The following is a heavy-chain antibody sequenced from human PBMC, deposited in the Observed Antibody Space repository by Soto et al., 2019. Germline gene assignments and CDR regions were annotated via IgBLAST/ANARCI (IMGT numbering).Heavy chain of an antibody. CDR3: AAGGGLPRYY. CDR1: GGSISSGGYS. Sequence: QLQLQESGSGLVKPSQTLSLTCAVSGGSISSGGYSWSWIRQPPGKGLEWIGYIYHSGSTYYNPSLKSRVTISVARSQNQFSLKLSSVTAADTAVYSCAAGGGLPRYYWGQGTLVTVSS. D-gene: IGHD5-12*01. V-gene: IGHV4-30-2*01. J-gene: IGHJ4*02. CDR2: IYHSGST.